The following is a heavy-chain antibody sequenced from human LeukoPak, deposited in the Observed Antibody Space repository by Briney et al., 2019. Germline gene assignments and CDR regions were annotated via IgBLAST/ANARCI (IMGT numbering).Heavy chain of an antibody. CDR2: IKQDGSEK. CDR1: GFTFSSYA. CDR3: ARGDGVGRTNGGYYFAY. D-gene: IGHD2-8*01. V-gene: IGHV3-7*01. J-gene: IGHJ4*02. Sequence: GGSLRLSCAASGFTFSSYAMSWVRQAPGKGLEWVANIKQDGSEKYYVDSVKGRFTISRDNAKNSLYLQTNSLRAEDTAMYYCARGDGVGRTNGGYYFAYWGQGTLVTVSS.